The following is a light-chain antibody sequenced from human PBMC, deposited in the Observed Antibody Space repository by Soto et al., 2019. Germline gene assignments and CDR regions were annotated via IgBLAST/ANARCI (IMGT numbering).Light chain of an antibody. J-gene: IGLJ2*01. Sequence: QSVLTQPPSVSGAPGQRVIISCTGSSSNIGAGYDVHWYQQLPGTAPKLLIYGNSNRPSGVPDRFSGSKSGTSASLAITGLQAEDEADYYCQSYDSSLSGCVVFGGGTKLTVL. CDR3: QSYDSSLSGCVV. V-gene: IGLV1-40*01. CDR2: GNS. CDR1: SSNIGAGYD.